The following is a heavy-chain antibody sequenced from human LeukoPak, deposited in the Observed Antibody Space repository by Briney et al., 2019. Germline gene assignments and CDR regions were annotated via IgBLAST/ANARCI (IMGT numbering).Heavy chain of an antibody. V-gene: IGHV1-46*01. Sequence: GASVKVSCKESGYSFTIYYMHWVRQAPAQGLEWMGIINPSGGSTSYEQKFQGRVTMTRDMSTSTVYMELSSLRSEDTAVYFCARDGYCSSTSCRGDYYYYYMDVWGKGTTVTVSS. CDR3: ARDGYCSSTSCRGDYYYYYMDV. CDR1: GYSFTIYY. J-gene: IGHJ6*03. CDR2: INPSGGST. D-gene: IGHD2-2*03.